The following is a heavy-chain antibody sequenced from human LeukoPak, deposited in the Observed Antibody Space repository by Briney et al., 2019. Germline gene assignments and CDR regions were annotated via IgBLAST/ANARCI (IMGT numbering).Heavy chain of an antibody. Sequence: GGSLRLTCAASEFAFSDAWMNWVRQAPGKGLEWVSAISGSGGSTYYADSVKGRFTISRDNSKNTLYLQMNSLRAEDTAVYYCAKERAPGGAAAIFDYWGQGTLVTVSS. CDR1: EFAFSDAW. J-gene: IGHJ4*02. D-gene: IGHD2-2*01. V-gene: IGHV3-23*01. CDR3: AKERAPGGAAAIFDY. CDR2: ISGSGGST.